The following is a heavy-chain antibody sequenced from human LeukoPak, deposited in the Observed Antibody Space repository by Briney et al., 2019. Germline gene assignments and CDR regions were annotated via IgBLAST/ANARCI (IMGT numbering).Heavy chain of an antibody. CDR1: GVSISGYY. CDR3: AKSNGYGLIDI. Sequence: SETLSLTCTVSGVSISGYYWSWIRQSAGKGLEWIGRIYITRGTNYNPSLRSRVIMSVDTSKNQFSLQLNSVTAADTAVYYCAKSNGYGLIDIWGQGTMVTVSS. CDR2: IYITRGT. V-gene: IGHV4-4*07. D-gene: IGHD3-10*01. J-gene: IGHJ3*02.